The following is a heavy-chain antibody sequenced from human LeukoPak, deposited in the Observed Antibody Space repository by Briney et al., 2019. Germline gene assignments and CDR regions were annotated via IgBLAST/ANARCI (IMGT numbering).Heavy chain of an antibody. D-gene: IGHD1-7*01. CDR1: GFTFSDYY. V-gene: IGHV3-11*01. Sequence: GGSLRLSCAASGFTFSDYYMSWIRQAPGKGLEWVSHISSSGSTIYYADSVKGRFTISRDNAKNSLYLQMNSLRAEDTAVYYCARDNWNFVYYYYYGMDVWGQGTTVTVSS. CDR2: ISSSGSTI. J-gene: IGHJ6*02. CDR3: ARDNWNFVYYYYYGMDV.